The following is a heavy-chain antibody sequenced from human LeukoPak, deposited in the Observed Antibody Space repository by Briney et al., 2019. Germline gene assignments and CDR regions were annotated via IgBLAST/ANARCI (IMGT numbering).Heavy chain of an antibody. CDR3: ARDRQRWLQRKARDYYYYGMDV. D-gene: IGHD5-24*01. CDR1: GGTFSSYA. J-gene: IGHJ6*02. V-gene: IGHV1-69*04. CDR2: IIPILGIA. Sequence: SVKVSCKASGGTFSSYAISWVRQAPGQGLEWMGRIIPILGIANYAQKFQGRVTITADKSTSTAYMELSSLRSEDTAVYYCARDRQRWLQRKARDYYYYGMDVWGQGTTVTVSS.